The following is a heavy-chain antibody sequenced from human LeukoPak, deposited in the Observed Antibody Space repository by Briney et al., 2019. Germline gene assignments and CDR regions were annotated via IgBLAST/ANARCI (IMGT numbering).Heavy chain of an antibody. J-gene: IGHJ4*02. V-gene: IGHV1-69*01. D-gene: IGHD3-22*01. CDR1: GGTFSSYA. CDR2: IIPIFGTA. CDR3: ARAPYYYDSSGYFSGWYFDY. Sequence: SVKVSCKASGGTFSSYAISWVRQAPGQGLEWMGGIIPIFGTANYAQKFQGRVTITADESTSTAYMELSSLRSEDTAAYYCARAPYYYDSSGYFSGWYFDYWGQGTLVTVSS.